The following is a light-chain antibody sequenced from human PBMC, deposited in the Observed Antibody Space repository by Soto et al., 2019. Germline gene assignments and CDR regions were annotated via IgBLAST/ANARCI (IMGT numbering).Light chain of an antibody. CDR2: GAS. CDR1: RTVSRN. J-gene: IGKJ1*01. V-gene: IGKV3-15*01. CDR3: QQYMNWPPWT. Sequence: ETVMTQSPGTLSVAPGERATLSCRASRTVSRNLAWYQQKPGQAPRLLIYGASTRATGIPDRFSGSGAGTEFTLTISSLQTEDSAIYYCQQYMNWPPWTFGQGTRVEIK.